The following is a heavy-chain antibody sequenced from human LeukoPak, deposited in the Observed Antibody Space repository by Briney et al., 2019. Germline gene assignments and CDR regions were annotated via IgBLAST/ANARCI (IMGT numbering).Heavy chain of an antibody. CDR2: ISGSGGST. CDR1: GFTFSDYY. CDR3: AKMLAAHDAYDI. Sequence: PGGSLRLSCAASGFTFSDYYMSWIRQAPGKGLEWVSAISGSGGSTYYADSMEGRFTISRDNSKNTLYLQMNSPRAEDTAVYYCAKMLAAHDAYDIWGQGTMVTVSS. V-gene: IGHV3-23*01. D-gene: IGHD2-8*01. J-gene: IGHJ3*02.